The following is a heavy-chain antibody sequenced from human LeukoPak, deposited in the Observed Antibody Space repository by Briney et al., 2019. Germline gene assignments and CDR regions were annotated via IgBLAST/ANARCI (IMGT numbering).Heavy chain of an antibody. Sequence: SVKVSCKASGGTFSSYAISWVRQAPGQGLEWMGRIIPILGIANYAQKFQGRVTITADKSTSTAYMELSSLRSEDTAVYYCARDHYYDSSGYVYFYWGQGTLVTVSS. J-gene: IGHJ4*02. D-gene: IGHD3-22*01. CDR3: ARDHYYDSSGYVYFY. V-gene: IGHV1-69*04. CDR2: IIPILGIA. CDR1: GGTFSSYA.